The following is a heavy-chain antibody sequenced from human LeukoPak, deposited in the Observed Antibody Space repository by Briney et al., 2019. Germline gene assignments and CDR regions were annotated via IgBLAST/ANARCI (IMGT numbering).Heavy chain of an antibody. Sequence: SETLSLTCTVSGGSISSYYWSWIRQPPGKGLEWIGYIYYSGSTNYNPSLKSRVTISVDTSKNQFSLKLTSVTAADTAVYYCARAYSGRYGLGYYYMDVWGKGTTVTISS. CDR1: GGSISSYY. CDR2: IYYSGST. D-gene: IGHD1-26*01. CDR3: ARAYSGRYGLGYYYMDV. J-gene: IGHJ6*03. V-gene: IGHV4-59*01.